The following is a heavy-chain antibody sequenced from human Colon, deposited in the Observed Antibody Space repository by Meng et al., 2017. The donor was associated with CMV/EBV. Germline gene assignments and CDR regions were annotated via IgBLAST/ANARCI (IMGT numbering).Heavy chain of an antibody. D-gene: IGHD2-8*01. V-gene: IGHV3-11*01. J-gene: IGHJ4*02. CDR2: ISDDGGIT. Sequence: LSCSASGLRFSDYYMGWIRQAPGKGLEWLSYISDDGGITYYADSVKGRFTISRDNAKNSLYLQMNSLRADDTAVYYCARDLNGFDYWGQGTLVTVSS. CDR1: GLRFSDYY. CDR3: ARDLNGFDY.